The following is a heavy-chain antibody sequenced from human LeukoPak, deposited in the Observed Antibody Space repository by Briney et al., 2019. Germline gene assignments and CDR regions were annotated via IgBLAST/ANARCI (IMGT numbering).Heavy chain of an antibody. D-gene: IGHD4-23*01. CDR1: GFTFSSCG. CDR3: AKDGGYGGNSGDY. Sequence: GGSLRLSCAASGFTFSSCGMHWVRQAPGKGLEWVAVISYDGSNKYYADSVKGRFTISRDNSKNTLYLQMNSLRAEDTAVYYCAKDGGYGGNSGDYWGQGTLVTVSS. CDR2: ISYDGSNK. V-gene: IGHV3-30*18. J-gene: IGHJ4*02.